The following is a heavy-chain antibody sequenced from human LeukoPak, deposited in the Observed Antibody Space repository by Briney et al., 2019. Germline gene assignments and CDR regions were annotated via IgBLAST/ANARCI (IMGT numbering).Heavy chain of an antibody. CDR2: MNPNSGNT. V-gene: IGHV1-8*01. D-gene: IGHD4-17*01. Sequence: ASVKVSCKASGYTFTNYDINWVRQATGQGLEWMGWMNPNSGNTGYAQKFQGRVTMTRNTSISTAYMELSSLRSEDTAVYYCARGRGRIYGDYLWGQGTLVTVSS. J-gene: IGHJ5*02. CDR1: GYTFTNYD. CDR3: ARGRGRIYGDYL.